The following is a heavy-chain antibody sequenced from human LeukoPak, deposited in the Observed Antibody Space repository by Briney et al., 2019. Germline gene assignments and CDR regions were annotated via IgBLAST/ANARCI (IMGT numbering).Heavy chain of an antibody. CDR2: ISGTGGRT. J-gene: IGHJ6*02. Sequence: PGGSLRLSCAASGVTFSSYAMSWVRQAAGKGLEWVSAISGTGGRTYFADSVKGRFTISRDNSKNTLYLQMNSLRAEDTAVYYCARDQIAVAGGYYYYYGMDVWGQGTTVTVSS. CDR3: ARDQIAVAGGYYYYYGMDV. D-gene: IGHD6-19*01. CDR1: GVTFSSYA. V-gene: IGHV3-23*01.